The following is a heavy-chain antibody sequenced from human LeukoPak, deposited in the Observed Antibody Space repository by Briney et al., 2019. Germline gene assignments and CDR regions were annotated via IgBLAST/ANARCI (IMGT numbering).Heavy chain of an antibody. CDR3: ARGHSGYDNYYWFDP. CDR2: IIPIFGTA. D-gene: IGHD5-12*01. V-gene: IGHV1-69*05. CDR1: GGTFSSYA. Sequence: GASVKVSCKASGGTFSSYAISGVRQAPGQGLEWMGRIIPIFGTANYAQRFQGRVTITTDESTSTAYMELSSLRSEDTAVYYCARGHSGYDNYYWFDPWGQGTLVTVSS. J-gene: IGHJ5*02.